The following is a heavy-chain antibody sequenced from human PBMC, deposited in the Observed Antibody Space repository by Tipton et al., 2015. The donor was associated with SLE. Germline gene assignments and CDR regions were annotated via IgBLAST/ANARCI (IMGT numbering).Heavy chain of an antibody. D-gene: IGHD2-2*02. Sequence: TLSLTCTVSGYSISSGYSWGWIRQPPGKGLEWIGSMFHGGSTYYNPSLKSRVTISVDPSKSPFSLKLSSVTAADTAVYHCASSQYCSDSSCYSFDYWGQGTLVTVSS. J-gene: IGHJ4*02. CDR2: MFHGGST. V-gene: IGHV4-38-2*02. CDR3: ASSQYCSDSSCYSFDY. CDR1: GYSISSGYS.